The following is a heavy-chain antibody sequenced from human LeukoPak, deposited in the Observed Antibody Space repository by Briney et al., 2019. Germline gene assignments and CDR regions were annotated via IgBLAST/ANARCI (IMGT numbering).Heavy chain of an antibody. CDR3: ARIGTTVVTPDWWFDY. D-gene: IGHD4-23*01. CDR1: GGTFSSYA. Sequence: GASVKVSCKASGGTFSSYAISWVRQAPGQGLEWMGGIIPIFGTANYAQKFQGRVTITTDESTSTAYMELSSLRSEDTAVYYCARIGTTVVTPDWWFDYWGQETLVTVSS. V-gene: IGHV1-69*05. J-gene: IGHJ4*02. CDR2: IIPIFGTA.